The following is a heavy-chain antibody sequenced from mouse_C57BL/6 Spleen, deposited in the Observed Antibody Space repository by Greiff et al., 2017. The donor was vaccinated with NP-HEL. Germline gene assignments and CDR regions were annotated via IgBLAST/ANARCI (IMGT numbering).Heavy chain of an antibody. CDR3: ARKDYDYDLYAMDY. V-gene: IGHV1-80*01. CDR2: IYPGDGDT. CDR1: GYAFSSYW. Sequence: QVQLQQSGAELVKPGASVKISCKASGYAFSSYWMNWVKQRPGKGLEWIGQIYPGDGDTNYNGKFKGKATLTADKSSSTAYMQLSSLTSEDSAVYFCARKDYDYDLYAMDYWGQGTSVTVSS. J-gene: IGHJ4*01. D-gene: IGHD2-4*01.